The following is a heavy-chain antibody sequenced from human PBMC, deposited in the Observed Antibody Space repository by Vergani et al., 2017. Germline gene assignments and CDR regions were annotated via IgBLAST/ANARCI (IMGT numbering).Heavy chain of an antibody. CDR2: ISSSSSYI. Sequence: EVQLVESGGGLVKPGGSLRLSCAASGFTFSSYSMNWVRQAPGKGLEWVSSISSSSSYIYYADSVKGRFTISRDNAKNSLYLQMNSLRAEDTAVYYCARVHYYYDSSGYPPESIDYWGQGTLVTVSS. CDR3: ARVHYYYDSSGYPPESIDY. CDR1: GFTFSSYS. J-gene: IGHJ4*02. V-gene: IGHV3-21*01. D-gene: IGHD3-22*01.